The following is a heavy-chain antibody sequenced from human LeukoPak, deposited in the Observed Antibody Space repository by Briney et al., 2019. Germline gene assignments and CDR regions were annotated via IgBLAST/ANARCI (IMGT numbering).Heavy chain of an antibody. J-gene: IGHJ3*02. CDR2: ISRSSSTI. V-gene: IGHV3-48*04. D-gene: IGHD1-7*01. CDR3: ARDRAPYNWNYLGGHAFDI. CDR1: GFTFSRYS. Sequence: GGSLRLSCAASGFTFSRYSMNWVRQAPGKGLEWVSYISRSSSTIHYADSVKGRFTISRDNAKSSPFLQMNSLRAEDTAVYYCARDRAPYNWNYLGGHAFDIWGQGTMVTVSS.